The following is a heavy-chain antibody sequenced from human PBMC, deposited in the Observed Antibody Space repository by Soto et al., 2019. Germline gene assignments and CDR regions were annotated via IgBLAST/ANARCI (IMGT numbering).Heavy chain of an antibody. D-gene: IGHD4-4*01. CDR1: GGSFSGYY. CDR2: INHSGST. Sequence: PSETLSLTCAVYGGSFSGYYWSWIRQPPGKGLEWIGEINHSGSTNYNPSLKSRVTISVDTSKNQFSLKLSSVTAADTAVYYCARGPSHSLHGFYYYYGMDVWGQGTTVTVSS. J-gene: IGHJ6*02. CDR3: ARGPSHSLHGFYYYYGMDV. V-gene: IGHV4-34*01.